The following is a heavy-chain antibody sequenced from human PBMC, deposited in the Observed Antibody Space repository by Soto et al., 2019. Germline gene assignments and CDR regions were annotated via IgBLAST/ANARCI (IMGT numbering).Heavy chain of an antibody. V-gene: IGHV4-39*01. CDR2: FYYSGST. CDR3: ARLKGYCITTGCYGHSALDV. D-gene: IGHD2-2*01. J-gene: IGHJ6*02. CDR1: GDSISTNSYS. Sequence: QLQLQESGPGLVKPSETLSLTCTVSGDSISTNSYSWGWIRQPPGQGLEWIGLFYYSGSTHYNPSRQNGLAVSVDPFQNQFALTASSLTPAATSVYYCARLKGYCITTGCYGHSALDVWGQGTTVTVSS.